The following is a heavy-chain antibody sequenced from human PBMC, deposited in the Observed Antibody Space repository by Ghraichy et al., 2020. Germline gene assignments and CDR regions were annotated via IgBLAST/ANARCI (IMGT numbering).Heavy chain of an antibody. J-gene: IGHJ4*02. CDR1: GGSISSSSYY. CDR3: ARSQPGYSGYDVQE. D-gene: IGHD5-12*01. CDR2: IYYSGST. Sequence: SETLSLTCTVSGGSISSSSYYWGWIRQPPGKGLEWIGSIYYSGSTYYNPSLKSRVTISVDTSKNQFSLKLSSVTAADTAVYYCARSQPGYSGYDVQEWGQGTLVTVSS. V-gene: IGHV4-39*01.